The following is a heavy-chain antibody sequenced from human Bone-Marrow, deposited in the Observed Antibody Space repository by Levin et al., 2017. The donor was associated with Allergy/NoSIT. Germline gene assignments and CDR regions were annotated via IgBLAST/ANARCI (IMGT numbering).Heavy chain of an antibody. J-gene: IGHJ4*02. CDR2: IWYDGSSK. CDR3: AGADSGSYYFDY. D-gene: IGHD1-26*01. Sequence: PGGSLRLSCAASGFTFSNYGMHWVRQAPGKGLEWVAVIWYDGSSKYYADSVKGRFTISRDNSKNTLYLQMSSLRADDTAVYYCAGADSGSYYFDYWGQGTLVTVSS. CDR1: GFTFSNYG. V-gene: IGHV3-33*01.